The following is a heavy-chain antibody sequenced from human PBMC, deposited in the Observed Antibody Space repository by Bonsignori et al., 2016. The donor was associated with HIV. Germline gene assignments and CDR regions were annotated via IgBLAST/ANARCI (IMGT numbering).Heavy chain of an antibody. D-gene: IGHD4-17*01. Sequence: EVQLVESGGGLVQPGGSLRLSCAASGFTFSSYEMNWVRQAPGKGLEWLSYISSSGSSLYYAASVKGRFTISRDNAKNSLYLQMNSLRAEDTAFYYCAREGRYGDLDYWGQGTLVTVS. V-gene: IGHV3-48*03. J-gene: IGHJ4*02. CDR1: GFTFSSYE. CDR2: ISSSGSSL. CDR3: AREGRYGDLDY.